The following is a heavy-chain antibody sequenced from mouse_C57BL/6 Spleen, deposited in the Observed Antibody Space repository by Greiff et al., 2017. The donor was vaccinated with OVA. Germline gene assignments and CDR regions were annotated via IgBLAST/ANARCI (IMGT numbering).Heavy chain of an antibody. CDR2: INPSNGGT. CDR1: GYTFTSYW. CDR3: AKSITTVVAHFDY. V-gene: IGHV1-53*01. J-gene: IGHJ2*01. D-gene: IGHD1-1*01. Sequence: VQLQQSGTELVKPGASVKLSCKASGYTFTSYWMHWVKQRPGQGLEWIGNINPSNGGTNYNEKFKSKATLTVDKSSSTAYMQLSSLTSEDSAVYYCAKSITTVVAHFDYWGQGTTLTVSS.